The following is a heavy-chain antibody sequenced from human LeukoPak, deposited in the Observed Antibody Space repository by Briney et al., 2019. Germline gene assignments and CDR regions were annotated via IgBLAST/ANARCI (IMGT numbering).Heavy chain of an antibody. Sequence: PGGSLRLPCAASGFTFDDYAMHWVRQAPEKGLEWVSLISGDGVNTYYADSVKGRFTISRDNSKNSLYLQMNSLRIEDTALYYCARDKEITIGSFDYWGQGTLVTVSS. V-gene: IGHV3-43*02. J-gene: IGHJ4*02. CDR1: GFTFDDYA. CDR3: ARDKEITIGSFDY. CDR2: ISGDGVNT. D-gene: IGHD3-9*01.